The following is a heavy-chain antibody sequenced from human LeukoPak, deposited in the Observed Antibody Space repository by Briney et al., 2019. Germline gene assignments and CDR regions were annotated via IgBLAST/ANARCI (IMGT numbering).Heavy chain of an antibody. J-gene: IGHJ4*02. Sequence: SETLSLTCTVSGGSISSYYWSWIRQPPGKGLEWIGYIYYSGSTNYNPSLKSRVTISVDTSKNQFSLKLSSVTAADTAGYYCARLSSSWHADYWGQGTLVTVSS. D-gene: IGHD6-13*01. CDR3: ARLSSSWHADY. V-gene: IGHV4-59*08. CDR2: IYYSGST. CDR1: GGSISSYY.